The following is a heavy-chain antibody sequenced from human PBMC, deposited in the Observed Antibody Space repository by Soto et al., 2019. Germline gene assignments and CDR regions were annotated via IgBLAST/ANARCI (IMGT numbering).Heavy chain of an antibody. V-gene: IGHV5-51*01. D-gene: IGHD2-15*01. CDR3: ARPRYPGRGYYGMDV. CDR1: GYSFTGYW. J-gene: IGHJ6*02. CDR2: IYPGDSDT. Sequence: GESLKISCKGSGYSFTGYWIGWVRQMPGKGLECMEIIYPGDSDTRYSPSFQGQVTISADKSISTAYLQWSSLKASDTAMYYCARPRYPGRGYYGMDVWGQGTTVTVSS.